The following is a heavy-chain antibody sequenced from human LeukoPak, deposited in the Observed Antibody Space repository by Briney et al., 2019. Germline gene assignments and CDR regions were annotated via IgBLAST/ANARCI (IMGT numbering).Heavy chain of an antibody. J-gene: IGHJ4*02. Sequence: GASVKVSCKASGYTFTGYYMHWVRQAPGQGLEWMGWINPNSGGTYYAQKFQGRVTMTSDTSISTAYMELSRLRSDNTAVYYCARGTLGYDSSGYYFAYWGQGTLVTVSS. CDR1: GYTFTGYY. V-gene: IGHV1-2*02. CDR2: INPNSGGT. CDR3: ARGTLGYDSSGYYFAY. D-gene: IGHD3-22*01.